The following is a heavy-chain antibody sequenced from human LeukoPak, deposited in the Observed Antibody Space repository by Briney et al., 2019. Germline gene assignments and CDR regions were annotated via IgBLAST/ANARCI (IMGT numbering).Heavy chain of an antibody. CDR1: GFTFSSYA. V-gene: IGHV3-23*01. CDR3: AKNYYDSSGPSLYYFDY. CDR2: VSGSGGST. Sequence: GGSLRLSCAASGFTFSSYAMSWVRQAPGKGLEWVSAVSGSGGSTYYADSVKGRFTISRDNSENTLYLQMNSLRAEDTAVYYCAKNYYDSSGPSLYYFDYWGQGTLVTVSS. J-gene: IGHJ4*02. D-gene: IGHD3-22*01.